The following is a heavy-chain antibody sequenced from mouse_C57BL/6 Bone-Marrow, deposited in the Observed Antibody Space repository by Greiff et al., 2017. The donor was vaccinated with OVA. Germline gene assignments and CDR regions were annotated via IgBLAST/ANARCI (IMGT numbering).Heavy chain of an antibody. V-gene: IGHV1-81*01. CDR3: APTVSDAMDY. D-gene: IGHD1-1*01. Sequence: QVQLQQSGAELARPGASVKLSCKASGYTFTSYGISWVKQSTGQGLEWIGEIYPRCGNTYYNEKFKGKATLTADKSSSTAYMELRSLTSEDSAVYFCAPTVSDAMDYWGQGTSVTVSS. CDR2: IYPRCGNT. J-gene: IGHJ4*01. CDR1: GYTFTSYG.